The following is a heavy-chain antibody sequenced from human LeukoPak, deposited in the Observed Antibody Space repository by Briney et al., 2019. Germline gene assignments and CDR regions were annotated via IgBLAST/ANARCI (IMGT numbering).Heavy chain of an antibody. D-gene: IGHD5-12*01. CDR1: GFIFNSYG. V-gene: IGHV3-30*02. J-gene: IGHJ6*02. Sequence: PGGSLRLSCAASGFIFNSYGMHWVRQAPGKGLEWVVIVWSDGSQKYYADSVKGRFTISRDNSKNTLYLQMNSLRAEDTAVYYCARDLYSGYPTHYYGMDVWGQGTTVTVSS. CDR2: VWSDGSQK. CDR3: ARDLYSGYPTHYYGMDV.